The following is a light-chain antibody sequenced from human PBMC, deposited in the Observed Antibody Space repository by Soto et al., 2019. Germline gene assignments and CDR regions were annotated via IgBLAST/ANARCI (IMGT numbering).Light chain of an antibody. Sequence: QSVLTQPASVSGSPGQSITISCSGSSSDVGSYNLVSWYQQYPGKAPKLIIYEGSRRPSGVSNRFSGSKSGNTASLTISGLQAEDEADYYCCSYAGSSTYVLFGGGTQLTVL. CDR1: SSDVGSYNL. J-gene: IGLJ2*01. CDR2: EGS. CDR3: CSYAGSSTYVL. V-gene: IGLV2-23*01.